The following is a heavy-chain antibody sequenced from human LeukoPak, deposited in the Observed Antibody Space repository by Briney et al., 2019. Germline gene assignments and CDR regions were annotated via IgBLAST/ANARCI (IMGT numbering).Heavy chain of an antibody. Sequence: PSETLSLTCNFSGGSINTDDWSWIRQPAGKGLEWIGRIYSGGSTNYNPSLKSRVTISIDKSKSQLYLKLNSLTAADTAVYYCARDYSSAWTFDYWGQGTLVSVS. J-gene: IGHJ4*02. CDR3: ARDYSSAWTFDY. D-gene: IGHD6-19*01. CDR1: GGSINTDD. CDR2: IYSGGST. V-gene: IGHV4-4*07.